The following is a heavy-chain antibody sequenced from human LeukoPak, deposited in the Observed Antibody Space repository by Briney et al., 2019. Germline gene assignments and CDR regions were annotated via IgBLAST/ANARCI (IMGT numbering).Heavy chain of an antibody. CDR1: GGSISSGGYY. D-gene: IGHD3-16*01. CDR3: ARELLMSSAVDY. V-gene: IGHV4-30-2*01. J-gene: IGHJ4*02. Sequence: PSETLSLTCTVSGGSISSGGYYWSWTRQPPGKGLEWIGYIYHSGSTYYNPSLKSRVTISVDRSKNQFSLKLSSVTAADTAVYYCARELLMSSAVDYWGQGTLVTVSS. CDR2: IYHSGST.